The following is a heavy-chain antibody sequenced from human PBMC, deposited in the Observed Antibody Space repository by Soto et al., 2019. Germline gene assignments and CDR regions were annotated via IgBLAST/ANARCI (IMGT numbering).Heavy chain of an antibody. V-gene: IGHV3-21*01. CDR2: IHSGGEYA. CDR3: ATGGAAGAVMGV. Sequence: EVQLVESGGGLVKPGGSLRLTCAASGLTFSNYGMNWVRQAPGKGLEWVSSIHSGGEYADYADSVKGRLTISRDNAKNSLFLQLDSLRVADTAVYYCATGGAAGAVMGVWGQGTTVTVSS. CDR1: GLTFSNYG. D-gene: IGHD6-13*01. J-gene: IGHJ6*02.